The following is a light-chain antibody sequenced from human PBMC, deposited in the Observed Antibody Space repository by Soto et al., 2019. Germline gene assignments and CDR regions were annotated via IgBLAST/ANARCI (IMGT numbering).Light chain of an antibody. Sequence: QSALTQPASVSGSPGQSITISCTGTSSDVGGYNYVSWYQQHPGKAPKLMIYDVSNRPSGVSNRFSGSKSGNTASLTISGLHAEDEADYYCSSYTSSSLYVFVTGTKLTVL. CDR2: DVS. J-gene: IGLJ1*01. CDR1: SSDVGGYNY. V-gene: IGLV2-14*01. CDR3: SSYTSSSLYV.